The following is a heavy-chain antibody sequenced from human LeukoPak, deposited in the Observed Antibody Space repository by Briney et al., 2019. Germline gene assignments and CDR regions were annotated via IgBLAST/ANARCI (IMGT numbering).Heavy chain of an antibody. CDR3: GRQPRLYYFDY. CDR1: GGSISSGSYF. CDR2: IYYTGSA. D-gene: IGHD3-22*01. V-gene: IGHV4-39*01. J-gene: IGHJ4*02. Sequence: NSSETLSLTCTVSGGSISSGSYFWGWIRQPPGKGLEWIGSIYYTGSAYYNPSLKSRVTISVDTSKNQFSLKLPSVTAADTAVYYCGRQPRLYYFDYWGQGTLVTVSS.